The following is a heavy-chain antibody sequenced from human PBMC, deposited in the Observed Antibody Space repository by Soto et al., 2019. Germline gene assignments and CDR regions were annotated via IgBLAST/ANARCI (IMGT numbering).Heavy chain of an antibody. J-gene: IGHJ4*02. CDR3: ARSVVMVVVAPVSVPDY. Sequence: ASVKVSCKTSGYTFTGNYIHWVREAPGQGLEWMGWLNPQSGGTNYAQKFQGRVTMTRDTSISTAYMELTRLTSEDTAVYFCARSVVMVVVAPVSVPDYWAQGTLVTVSS. CDR1: GYTFTGNY. CDR2: LNPQSGGT. D-gene: IGHD2-15*01. V-gene: IGHV1-2*02.